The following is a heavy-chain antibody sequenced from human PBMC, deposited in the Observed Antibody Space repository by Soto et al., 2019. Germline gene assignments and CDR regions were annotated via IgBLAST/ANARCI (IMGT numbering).Heavy chain of an antibody. CDR1: GGSISSGDYY. J-gene: IGHJ6*02. V-gene: IGHV4-31*03. CDR3: ARGGGFLVYYYGMDV. D-gene: IGHD3-3*01. Sequence: QVQLQESGPGLVKPSQTLSLTCTVSGGSISSGDYYWSWIRQHPGKGLEWIGYIYYSGSTYYNPSLKSRVTISVDTSKNQFSLKLSSVTAADTAVYYCARGGGFLVYYYGMDVWGQGTTVTVSS. CDR2: IYYSGST.